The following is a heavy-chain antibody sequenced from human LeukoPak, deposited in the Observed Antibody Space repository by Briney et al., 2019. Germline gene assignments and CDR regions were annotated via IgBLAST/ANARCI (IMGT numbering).Heavy chain of an antibody. CDR1: GYIFTSDW. CDR2: IHPGDSDT. D-gene: IGHD2-15*01. J-gene: IGHJ3*02. V-gene: IGHV5-51*01. CDR3: ARQAPGYCSGGSCYAPVPFDI. Sequence: GESLKISCKVSGYIFTSDWIGWVRQMPGKGLEWMGIIHPGDSDTRYSPSFQGQVTISADKSISTAYLQWSSLKASDTAMYYCARQAPGYCSGGSCYAPVPFDIWGQGTMVTVSS.